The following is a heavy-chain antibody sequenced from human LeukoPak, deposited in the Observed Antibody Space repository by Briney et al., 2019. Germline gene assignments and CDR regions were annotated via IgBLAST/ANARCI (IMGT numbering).Heavy chain of an antibody. CDR2: IYYSGST. CDR3: ARQFTPYGSGSYYYYGMDV. Sequence: PSETLSLTCTVSGGSISSYYWSWIRQPPGKGLEGIGYIYYSGSTNYNPSLKSRVTISVDTSKNQFSLKLSSVTAADTAVYYCARQFTPYGSGSYYYYGMDVWGQGTTVTVSS. J-gene: IGHJ6*02. V-gene: IGHV4-59*08. D-gene: IGHD3-10*01. CDR1: GGSISSYY.